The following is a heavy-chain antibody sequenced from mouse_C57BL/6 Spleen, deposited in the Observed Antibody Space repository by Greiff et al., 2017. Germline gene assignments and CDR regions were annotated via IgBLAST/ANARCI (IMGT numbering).Heavy chain of an antibody. CDR1: GYTFTNYW. V-gene: IGHV1-63*01. Sequence: QVQLQQSGAELVRPGTSVKMSCKASGYTFTNYWIGWAKQRPGHGLEWIGDIYPGGGYTNYNEKFKGKATLTADKSSSTAYMQFSSLTSEDSAIYYCARRTDWCFDVWGTGTTVTVSS. CDR2: IYPGGGYT. J-gene: IGHJ1*03. CDR3: ARRTDWCFDV.